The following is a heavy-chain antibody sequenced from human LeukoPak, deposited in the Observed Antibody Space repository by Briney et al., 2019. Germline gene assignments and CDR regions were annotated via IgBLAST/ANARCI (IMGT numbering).Heavy chain of an antibody. CDR3: ARGQSPVGIAAAAAHFDY. CDR1: GGSFSGYY. Sequence: KPSETLSLTCAVYGGSFSGYYWSWIRQPPGKGLEWIGEINHSGSTNYNPSLKSRVTISVDTSKNQFSLKLSSVTAADTAAYYCARGQSPVGIAAAAAHFDYWGQGTLVTVSS. V-gene: IGHV4-34*01. CDR2: INHSGST. J-gene: IGHJ4*02. D-gene: IGHD6-13*01.